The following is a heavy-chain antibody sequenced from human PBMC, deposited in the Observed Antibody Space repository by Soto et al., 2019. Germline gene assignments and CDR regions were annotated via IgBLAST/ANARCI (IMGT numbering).Heavy chain of an antibody. CDR2: ISWNSGSI. J-gene: IGHJ4*02. Sequence: EVQLVESGGGLVQPGRSLRLSCAASGFTFDDYAMHWVRQAPGKGLEWVSGISWNSGSIGYADSVKGRFTISRDNAKNSLYLQMNSLRAEDTALYYGAKDIQGGSGGGFGYWGQGTLVTVSS. CDR1: GFTFDDYA. V-gene: IGHV3-9*01. D-gene: IGHD3-10*01. CDR3: AKDIQGGSGGGFGY.